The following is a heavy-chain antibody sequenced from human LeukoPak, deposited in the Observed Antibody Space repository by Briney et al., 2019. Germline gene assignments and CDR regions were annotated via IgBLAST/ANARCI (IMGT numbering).Heavy chain of an antibody. CDR3: AKDPPDYYYDSSGYFDY. D-gene: IGHD3-22*01. J-gene: IGHJ4*02. CDR2: ISGSGGNT. Sequence: SGGSLRLSCAASGLTFSSYAMNWVRQAPGKGLEWVSAISGSGGNTYYADSVKGRFTISRDNSKNTLYLQMNSLRAEDTAVYYCAKDPPDYYYDSSGYFDYWGQGTLVTVSS. V-gene: IGHV3-23*01. CDR1: GLTFSSYA.